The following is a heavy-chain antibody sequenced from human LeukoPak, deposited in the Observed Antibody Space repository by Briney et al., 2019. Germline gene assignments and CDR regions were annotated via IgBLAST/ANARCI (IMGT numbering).Heavy chain of an antibody. CDR1: GFTFSGYV. J-gene: IGHJ4*02. D-gene: IGHD5-18*01. V-gene: IGHV3-23*01. CDR3: AKGTRGYNYGPTDY. Sequence: GGSLRLSCAASGFTFSGYVMNWVRQAPGKGLEWVSAVSTSGGSTYYADSVKGRFTISRDNSKSTLYLQMNSLRAEDTAVYYCAKGTRGYNYGPTDYWGQGTLVTVSS. CDR2: VSTSGGST.